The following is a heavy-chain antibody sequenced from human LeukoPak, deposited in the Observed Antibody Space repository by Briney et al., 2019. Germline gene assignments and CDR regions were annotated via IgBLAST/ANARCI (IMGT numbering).Heavy chain of an antibody. CDR1: GYTFTSYA. Sequence: ASVKVSCKASGYTFTSYAMHWVRQAPGQRLEWMGWINAGNGNTKYSRKFQGRVTITRDTSASTAYMELSSLRSEDTAVYYCASGDLHYYDSSGYYYASEEDAFDIWGQGTMVTVSS. CDR2: INAGNGNT. V-gene: IGHV1-3*01. J-gene: IGHJ3*02. D-gene: IGHD3-22*01. CDR3: ASGDLHYYDSSGYYYASEEDAFDI.